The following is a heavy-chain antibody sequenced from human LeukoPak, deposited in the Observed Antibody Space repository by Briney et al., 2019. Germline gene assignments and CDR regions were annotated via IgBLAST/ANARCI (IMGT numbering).Heavy chain of an antibody. V-gene: IGHV3-23*01. CDR2: TSSSGSST. CDR3: ARGAYGDYDY. CDR1: GFTFNNYA. D-gene: IGHD4-17*01. J-gene: IGHJ4*02. Sequence: QPGGSLRLSCAASGFTFNNYAMSWVRQAPGKGLEWVSATSSSGSSTYYADSVKGRFTISRDNSKNTLYLQMNSLRAEDTATYYCARGAYGDYDYWGQGTLVTVSS.